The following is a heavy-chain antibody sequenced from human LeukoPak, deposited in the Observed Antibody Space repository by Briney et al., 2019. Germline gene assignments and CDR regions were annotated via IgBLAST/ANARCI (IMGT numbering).Heavy chain of an antibody. V-gene: IGHV4-4*02. J-gene: IGHJ3*02. D-gene: IGHD2-2*01. Sequence: PSGTLSLTCAVSGGSISSSNWWSWVRQPPGKGLEWIGEIYHSGSTNYNPSLKSRVTISVDKSKNQFSLKLSSVTAADTAVYYRARTLSHCSSTSCFDAFDIWGQGTMVTVSS. CDR2: IYHSGST. CDR1: GGSISSSNW. CDR3: ARTLSHCSSTSCFDAFDI.